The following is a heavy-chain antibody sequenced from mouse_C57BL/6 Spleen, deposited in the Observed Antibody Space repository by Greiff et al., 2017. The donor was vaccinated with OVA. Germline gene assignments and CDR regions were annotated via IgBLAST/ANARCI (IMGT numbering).Heavy chain of an antibody. CDR2: ISYDGSN. J-gene: IGHJ4*01. CDR1: GYSITSGYY. CDR3: AREDYAMDY. Sequence: ESGPGLVKPSQSLSLTCSVPGYSITSGYYWNWIRQFPGNKLEWMGYISYDGSNNYNPSLKNRISITRDTSKNQFFLKLNSVTTEDTATYYCAREDYAMDYWGQGTSVTVSS. V-gene: IGHV3-6*01.